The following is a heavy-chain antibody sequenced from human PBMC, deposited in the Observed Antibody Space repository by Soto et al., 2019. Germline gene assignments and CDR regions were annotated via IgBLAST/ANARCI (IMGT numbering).Heavy chain of an antibody. J-gene: IGHJ4*02. CDR2: ISSSSSTI. CDR1: GFTVSSYS. V-gene: IGHV3-48*02. CDR3: ARDKASFGELPREIDY. D-gene: IGHD3-10*01. Sequence: GGSLRLSCAASGFTVSSYSMNWVRQAPGKGLEWVSYISSSSSTIYYADSVKGRFTISRDNAKNSLYLQMNSLRDEDTAVYYCARDKASFGELPREIDYWGQGTLVTVSS.